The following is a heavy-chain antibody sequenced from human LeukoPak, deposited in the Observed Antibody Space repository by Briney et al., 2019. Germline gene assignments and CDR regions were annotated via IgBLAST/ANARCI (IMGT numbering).Heavy chain of an antibody. J-gene: IGHJ4*02. Sequence: GGSLRLSCAASGFTFSIYSMNWVRQAPGKGLEWVSYISSSSSTIYYADSVKGRFTISRDNAKNSLYLQMNSLRAEDTAVYYCASGSGYSSSWSRYWGQGTLVTVSS. CDR2: ISSSSSTI. CDR3: ASGSGYSSSWSRY. D-gene: IGHD6-13*01. CDR1: GFTFSIYS. V-gene: IGHV3-48*04.